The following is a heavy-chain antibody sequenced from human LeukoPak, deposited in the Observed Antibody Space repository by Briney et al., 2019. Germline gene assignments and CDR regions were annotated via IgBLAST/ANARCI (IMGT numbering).Heavy chain of an antibody. Sequence: SETLSLTCAVYGGSFSGYYWSWIRQPPGKGLEWIGEINHSGSTNYNPSLKSRVTISVDTSKNQFSLKLSSVTAADTAVYYCARRRWGYSSSWYYWGQGTLVTVSS. D-gene: IGHD6-13*01. CDR1: GGSFSGYY. J-gene: IGHJ4*02. V-gene: IGHV4-34*01. CDR3: ARRRWGYSSSWYY. CDR2: INHSGST.